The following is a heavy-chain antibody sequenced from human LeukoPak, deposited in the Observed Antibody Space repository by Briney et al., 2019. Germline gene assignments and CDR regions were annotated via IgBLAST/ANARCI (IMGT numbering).Heavy chain of an antibody. CDR2: IWSDGSNK. V-gene: IGHV3-30*02. J-gene: IGHJ4*02. D-gene: IGHD3-10*01. CDR3: AKSLSSRGLIIPKTSRYFDH. Sequence: GGSLRLSCAASGFTFSKYDMHWVRQAPGKGLEWVAFIWSDGSNKYYADSVKGRFTISRDNSKNTLYLQMNSLRAEDTAVYYCAKSLSSRGLIIPKTSRYFDHWGQGTLVTVSS. CDR1: GFTFSKYD.